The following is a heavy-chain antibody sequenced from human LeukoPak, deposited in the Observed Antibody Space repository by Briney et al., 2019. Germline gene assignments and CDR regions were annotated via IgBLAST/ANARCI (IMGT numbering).Heavy chain of an antibody. CDR2: ISGSGGST. J-gene: IGHJ4*02. D-gene: IGHD3-22*01. CDR1: GFTFSSYA. CDR3: AKDSPYYDSSGYYNY. Sequence: PGGSLRLSCAASGFTFSSYAMSWVRQAPGKGLEWVSAISGSGGSTYYADSVKGRFTTSRDNSKNTLYLQMNSLRAEDTAVYYCAKDSPYYDSSGYYNYWGQGTLVTVSS. V-gene: IGHV3-23*01.